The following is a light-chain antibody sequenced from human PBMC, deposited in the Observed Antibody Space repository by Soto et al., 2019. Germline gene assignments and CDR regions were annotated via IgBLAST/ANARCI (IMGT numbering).Light chain of an antibody. J-gene: IGKJ4*01. CDR3: QQYGSSPFA. V-gene: IGKV3-20*01. CDR1: QSVSSTY. CDR2: AAS. Sequence: EIVLTQSPGTLSLSPGERATLSFRSSQSVSSTYLAWYQQKPGQAPRLLIYAASSRAPGITDRFSGGGSGTDFTLTISRLEPEDFAVYYCQQYGSSPFAFGGGTKVDIK.